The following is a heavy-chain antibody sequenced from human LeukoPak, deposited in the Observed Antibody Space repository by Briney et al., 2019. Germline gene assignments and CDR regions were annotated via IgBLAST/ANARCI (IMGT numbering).Heavy chain of an antibody. J-gene: IGHJ4*02. Sequence: GASVKVSCKASGYTFTSYYMHWVRQAPGQGLEWMGIINPSGGSTSYAQKFRGRVTMTRDTSTSTVYMELSSLRSEDTAVYYCARDPGQQLSYHYFDYWGQGTLVTVSS. D-gene: IGHD6-13*01. CDR1: GYTFTSYY. V-gene: IGHV1-46*01. CDR2: INPSGGST. CDR3: ARDPGQQLSYHYFDY.